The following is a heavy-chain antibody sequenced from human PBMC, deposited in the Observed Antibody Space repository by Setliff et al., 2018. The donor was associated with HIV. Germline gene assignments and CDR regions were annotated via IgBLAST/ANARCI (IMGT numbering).Heavy chain of an antibody. CDR2: IRYDGSDK. D-gene: IGHD6-13*01. Sequence: GGSLRLSCAASGFSLSRCGMHWVRQAPGKGLEWVTFIRYDGSDKYYADSVKGRFTISRDNAKNSLYLQMNSLRAEDTAVYYCARGFTAAAGPTGYWGQGTLVTVSS. V-gene: IGHV3-30*02. CDR3: ARGFTAAAGPTGY. J-gene: IGHJ4*02. CDR1: GFSLSRCG.